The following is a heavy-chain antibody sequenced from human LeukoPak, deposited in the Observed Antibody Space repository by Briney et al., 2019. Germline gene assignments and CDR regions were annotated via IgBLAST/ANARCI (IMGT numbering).Heavy chain of an antibody. CDR1: GYSISSGYY. D-gene: IGHD1-26*01. CDR2: IYHSGST. V-gene: IGHV4-38-2*01. J-gene: IGHJ4*02. Sequence: PSETLSLTCAVSGYSISSGYYWGWIRQPPGKGLEWIGSIYHSGSTYYNPSLKSRVTISVDTSKNQFSLKLSSVTAADTAVYYCARGPREGAIGFDYWGQGTLVTVSS. CDR3: ARGPREGAIGFDY.